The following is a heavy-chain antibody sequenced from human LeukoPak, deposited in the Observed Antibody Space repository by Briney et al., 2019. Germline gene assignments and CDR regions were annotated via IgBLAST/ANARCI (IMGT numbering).Heavy chain of an antibody. CDR2: MYHSGST. Sequence: PSQTLSLTCAVSGGSISSGGDSWSWFRQPPGKGLEWIGYMYHSGSTYYNPSLKSRVTISVDRSKNQFSLKLSSVTAADTAVYYCARGPPHNDFWSGYYFDYWGQGTLVTVSS. CDR3: ARGPPHNDFWSGYYFDY. V-gene: IGHV4-30-2*01. CDR1: GGSISSGGDS. D-gene: IGHD3-3*01. J-gene: IGHJ4*02.